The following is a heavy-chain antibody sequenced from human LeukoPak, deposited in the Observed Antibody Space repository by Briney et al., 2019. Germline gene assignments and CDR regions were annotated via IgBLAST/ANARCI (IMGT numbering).Heavy chain of an antibody. CDR2: ISSSGSTI. Sequence: GGSLRLSCAASEFIFSSYEMNWARQAPGKGLEWVSYISSSGSTIYYADSVKGRFTISRDNAKNSLYLQMNSLRAEDTAVYYCAKATGSGFYFDYWGQGTLVTVSS. J-gene: IGHJ4*02. CDR3: AKATGSGFYFDY. CDR1: EFIFSSYE. D-gene: IGHD3-22*01. V-gene: IGHV3-48*03.